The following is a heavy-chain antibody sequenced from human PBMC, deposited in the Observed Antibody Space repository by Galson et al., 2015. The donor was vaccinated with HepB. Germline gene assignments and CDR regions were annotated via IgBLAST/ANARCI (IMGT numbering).Heavy chain of an antibody. CDR2: ISGSGGST. Sequence: SLRLSCAASGFTFSSYAMSWVRQAPGKGLEWVSAISGSGGSTYYADSVKGRFTISRDNSKNTLYLQMNSLRAEDTAVYYCAKSHAPAYSSGWLNWFDPWGQGTLVTVSS. CDR1: GFTFSSYA. CDR3: AKSHAPAYSSGWLNWFDP. V-gene: IGHV3-23*01. D-gene: IGHD6-19*01. J-gene: IGHJ5*02.